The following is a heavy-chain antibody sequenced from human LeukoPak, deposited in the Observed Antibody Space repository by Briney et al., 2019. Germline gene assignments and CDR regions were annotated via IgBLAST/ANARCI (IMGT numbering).Heavy chain of an antibody. CDR3: SKDSRGYYDYSGLFDY. CDR2: ISWNSGSI. V-gene: IGHV3-9*03. D-gene: IGHD3-16*01. CDR1: GFTFDDYA. J-gene: IGHJ5*01. Sequence: GGSLRLSCAASGFTFDDYAMHWVRQAPGKGLEWVSGISWNSGSIGYADSVKGRFTISRDNAKNSLYLQMNSLRAEDMALYYFSKDSRGYYDYSGLFDYWGQGTLVTVSS.